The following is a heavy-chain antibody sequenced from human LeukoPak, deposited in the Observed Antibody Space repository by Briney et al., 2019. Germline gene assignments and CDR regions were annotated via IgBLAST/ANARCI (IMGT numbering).Heavy chain of an antibody. CDR1: GYTFTSYA. CDR3: ARVLVVSSDAFDI. J-gene: IGHJ3*02. V-gene: IGHV1-18*01. D-gene: IGHD3-22*01. Sequence: ASVKVSCKTSGYTFTSYAISWVRQAPGQGLECMGWISTYTGNTDYAQKLQGRGTMTTDTTTSAAYMELRSLSSDDTAVYYCARVLVVSSDAFDIWGQGTMVTVSP. CDR2: ISTYTGNT.